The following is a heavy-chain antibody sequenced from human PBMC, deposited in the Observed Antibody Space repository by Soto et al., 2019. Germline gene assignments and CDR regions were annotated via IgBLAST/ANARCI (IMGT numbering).Heavy chain of an antibody. Sequence: ASVKVSCKASGYTFTSYYMHWVRQAPGQGLEWMGIINPSGGSTSYAQKFQGRVTMTRDTSTSTVYMELSSLRSEDTAVYYCARDRGDSYGYLFSPRTFENNWFDPWGQGTLVTVSS. CDR1: GYTFTSYY. J-gene: IGHJ5*02. D-gene: IGHD5-18*01. CDR2: INPSGGST. CDR3: ARDRGDSYGYLFSPRTFENNWFDP. V-gene: IGHV1-46*01.